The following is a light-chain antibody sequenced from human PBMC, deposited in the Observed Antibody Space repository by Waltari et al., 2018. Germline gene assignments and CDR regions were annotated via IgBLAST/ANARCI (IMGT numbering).Light chain of an antibody. V-gene: IGLV2-11*01. CDR1: SSDVGGYNY. CDR2: DVS. J-gene: IGLJ2*01. CDR3: CSYAGSYTLEV. Sequence: QSALTQPRSVSGSPGQSVTISCTGTSSDVGGYNYLSRYQQHPGKAPKLMIYDVSKRPSGVPDRFSGSKSGNTASLTISGLQAEDEADYYCCSYAGSYTLEVFGGGTKLTVL.